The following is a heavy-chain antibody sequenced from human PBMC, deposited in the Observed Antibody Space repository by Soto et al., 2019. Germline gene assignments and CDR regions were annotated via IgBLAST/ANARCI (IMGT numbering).Heavy chain of an antibody. V-gene: IGHV4-59*01. J-gene: IGHJ6*02. Sequence: SETLSLTCTVSGGSISSYYWSWIRQPPGKGLEWIGYIYYSGSTNYNPSLKSRVTISVDTSKNQFSLKLSSVTAADTAVYYCARNGYSYGYYYGMDVWGQGTTVTVSS. D-gene: IGHD5-18*01. CDR2: IYYSGST. CDR1: GGSISSYY. CDR3: ARNGYSYGYYYGMDV.